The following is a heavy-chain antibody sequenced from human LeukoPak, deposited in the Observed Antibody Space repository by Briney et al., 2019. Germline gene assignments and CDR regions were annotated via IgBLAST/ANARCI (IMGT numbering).Heavy chain of an antibody. CDR3: ASVPVREITMVRGGYFDY. D-gene: IGHD3-10*01. CDR1: GGTFSSYA. CDR2: IIPILGIA. Sequence: ASVKVSCKASGGTFSSYAISWVRQAPGQGLEWMGGIIPILGIANYAQKFQGRVTITADKSTSTAYMELSSLRSEDTAVYYCASVPVREITMVRGGYFDYWGQGTLVTVSS. V-gene: IGHV1-69*10. J-gene: IGHJ4*02.